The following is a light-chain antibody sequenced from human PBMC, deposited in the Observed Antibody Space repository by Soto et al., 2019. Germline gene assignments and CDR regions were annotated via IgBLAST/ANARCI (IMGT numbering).Light chain of an antibody. CDR2: AAS. CDR1: QSISSY. J-gene: IGKJ1*01. V-gene: IGKV1-39*01. Sequence: DVQMTQYPSSLSASVGDRVTITCRASQSISSYLNWYQQKPGKAPKLLIYAASSLQSGVPSRFSGSGSGTEFTLTISSLQPDDFATYYCQQFNTSPWTFGQGTKV. CDR3: QQFNTSPWT.